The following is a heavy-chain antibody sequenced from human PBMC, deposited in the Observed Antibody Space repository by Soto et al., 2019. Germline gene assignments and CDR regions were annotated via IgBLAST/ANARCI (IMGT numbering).Heavy chain of an antibody. CDR3: ARVGGTGGYTYGLDY. CDR2: IIPVFGTG. CDR1: GGTFSSYA. Sequence: SVEVSCKASGGTFSSYAISWVRQAPGQGLEWMGGIIPVFGTGIYAQKFQGRVTITADKSTNTAYMELSSLRSEDTAVYFCARVGGTGGYTYGLDYWGQGTLVTVSS. D-gene: IGHD5-18*01. J-gene: IGHJ4*02. V-gene: IGHV1-69*06.